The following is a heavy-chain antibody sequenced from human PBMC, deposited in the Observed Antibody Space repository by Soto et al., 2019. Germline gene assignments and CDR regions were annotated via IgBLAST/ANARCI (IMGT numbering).Heavy chain of an antibody. CDR1: GYTFTSYD. J-gene: IGHJ5*02. CDR3: GRGVWVVDFWRGQMMFAP. CDR2: MNPNSGNT. D-gene: IGHD3-3*01. V-gene: IGHV1-8*01. Sequence: ASVKVSCKASGYTFTSYDINWVRQATGQGLEWMGWMNPNSGNTGYAQKFQGRVTMTRNTSISTAYMELSSLRSEDTAVYYCGRGVWVVDFWRGQMMFAPWGQGTLVPVSS.